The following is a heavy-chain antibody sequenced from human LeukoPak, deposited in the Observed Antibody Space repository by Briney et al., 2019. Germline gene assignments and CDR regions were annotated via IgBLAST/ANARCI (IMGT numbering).Heavy chain of an antibody. CDR1: GFTFSAYG. Sequence: GGSLRLSCAASGFTFSAYGIHWVRQAPGKGPEWVAFIAYDGSDKKYADSVKGRFTISRDNFKNTLYLQMNSLRAEDTAVYYCAREYRTYYDFWSGYYFDYWGQGTLVTVSS. CDR2: IAYDGSDK. CDR3: AREYRTYYDFWSGYYFDY. J-gene: IGHJ4*02. D-gene: IGHD3-3*01. V-gene: IGHV3-30*03.